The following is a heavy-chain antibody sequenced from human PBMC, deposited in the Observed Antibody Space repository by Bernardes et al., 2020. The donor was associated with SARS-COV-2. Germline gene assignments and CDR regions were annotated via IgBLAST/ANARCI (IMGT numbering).Heavy chain of an antibody. CDR2: ISWNSGSI. Sequence: LRLSCAASGFTFDDYAMHWVRQAPGKGLEWVSGISWNSGSIGYADSVKGRFTISRDNAKNSLYLQMNSLRAEDTALYYCAKGIRITIFGVVIFGGYGMDVWGQGTTVTVSS. D-gene: IGHD3-3*01. V-gene: IGHV3-9*01. CDR3: AKGIRITIFGVVIFGGYGMDV. J-gene: IGHJ6*02. CDR1: GFTFDDYA.